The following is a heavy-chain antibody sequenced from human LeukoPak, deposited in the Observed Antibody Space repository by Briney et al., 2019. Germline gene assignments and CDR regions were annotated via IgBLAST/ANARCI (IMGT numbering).Heavy chain of an antibody. CDR3: ANVGLMYYYGSGGDY. Sequence: PGRSLRLSCAASGFTFSSYTMHWVRQAPGKGLEWVAVISYDGSNKYYADSVKGRFTISRDNSKNTLYLQMNSLRAEDTAVYYCANVGLMYYYGSGGDYWGQGTLVTVSS. D-gene: IGHD3-10*01. CDR1: GFTFSSYT. V-gene: IGHV3-30*04. J-gene: IGHJ4*02. CDR2: ISYDGSNK.